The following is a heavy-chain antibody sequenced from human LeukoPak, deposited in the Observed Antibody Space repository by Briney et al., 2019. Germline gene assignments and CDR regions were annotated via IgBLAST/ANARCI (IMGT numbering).Heavy chain of an antibody. CDR2: LSGSGGST. J-gene: IGHJ6*02. Sequence: SCKASGGTFSSYAMSWVRQAPGKGLEWVSALSGSGGSTYYADSVKGRFTISRDNFKNTLYLQMNSLRAEDTAVYYCAKDRSYGMDVWGQGTTVTVSS. V-gene: IGHV3-23*01. CDR3: AKDRSYGMDV. CDR1: GGTFSSYA.